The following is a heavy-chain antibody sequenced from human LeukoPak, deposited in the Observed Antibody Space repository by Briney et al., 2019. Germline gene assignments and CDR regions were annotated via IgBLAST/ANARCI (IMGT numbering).Heavy chain of an antibody. D-gene: IGHD2-8*01. Sequence: GGSLRLSCTGSGFNFNMFAMNWVRQAPGQGLEWVSGLSRGGATTNYADSVKGRFTISRDKSKSMVFLQMNSLRPEDTAVYYCAKEQRIRHCSEGVCMEGYYFVYWGQGTLVTVSS. CDR2: LSRGGATT. J-gene: IGHJ4*02. CDR1: GFNFNMFA. V-gene: IGHV3-23*01. CDR3: AKEQRIRHCSEGVCMEGYYFVY.